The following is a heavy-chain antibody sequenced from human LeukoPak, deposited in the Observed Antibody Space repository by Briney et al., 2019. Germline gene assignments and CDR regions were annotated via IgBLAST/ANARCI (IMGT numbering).Heavy chain of an antibody. CDR3: ARDGILLRGVVKRGPIDF. V-gene: IGHV4-4*07. D-gene: IGHD3-10*01. J-gene: IGHJ4*02. Sequence: SETLSLTCTASGDFIDNYYWNWVRQSAGKGLEWIGRIHSYGLTNFNPSLKSRVSMSVDMSMRQFSLTLTSMTPADTAVYYCARDGILLRGVVKRGPIDFCGQAILVTVSS. CDR1: GDFIDNYY. CDR2: IHSYGLT.